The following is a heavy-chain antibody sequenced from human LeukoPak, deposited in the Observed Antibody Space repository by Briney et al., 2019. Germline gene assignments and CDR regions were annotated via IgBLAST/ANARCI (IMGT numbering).Heavy chain of an antibody. CDR1: GGTFSGYA. J-gene: IGHJ5*02. V-gene: IGHV1-69*13. CDR2: IIPIFGTA. Sequence: SVKVSCKASGGTFSGYAISGVRQAAGQGLEWMGGIIPIFGTANYAQKFQGRVTITAGGATSTAYMELSSLRSEDTAVYYCARDSCSSTSCYTSWFDPWGQGTLVTVSS. CDR3: ARDSCSSTSCYTSWFDP. D-gene: IGHD2-2*02.